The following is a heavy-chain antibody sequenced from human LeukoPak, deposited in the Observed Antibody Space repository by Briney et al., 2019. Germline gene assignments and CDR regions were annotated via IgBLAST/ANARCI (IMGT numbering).Heavy chain of an antibody. CDR1: GGTFSSYA. D-gene: IGHD3-22*01. J-gene: IGHJ4*02. Sequence: GASVKVSCKASGGTFSSYAISWVRQAPGQGLEWMGGIIPIFGTANYAQKFQGRVTITADESTSTAYTELSSLRSEDTAVYYCARDGGVYYYDSSGYYDYWGQGTLVTVSS. CDR3: ARDGGVYYYDSSGYYDY. V-gene: IGHV1-69*13. CDR2: IIPIFGTA.